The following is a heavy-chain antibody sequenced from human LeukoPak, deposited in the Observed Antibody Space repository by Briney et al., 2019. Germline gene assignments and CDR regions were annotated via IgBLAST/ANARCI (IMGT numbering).Heavy chain of an antibody. D-gene: IGHD3-22*01. J-gene: IGHJ3*02. CDR2: IIPIFGTA. CDR3: ARWSYYDSSGYFVGAFDI. Sequence: SVKVSCKASGGTFSSYAISWVRQAPGQGLEWMGGIIPIFGTANYAQKFQGRVTVTRDTSTSTLYMEVSSLRSQDTAVYYCARWSYYDSSGYFVGAFDIWGQGTMVTVSS. V-gene: IGHV1-69*05. CDR1: GGTFSSYA.